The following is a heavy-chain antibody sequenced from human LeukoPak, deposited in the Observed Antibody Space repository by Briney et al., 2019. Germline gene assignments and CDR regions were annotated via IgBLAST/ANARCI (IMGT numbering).Heavy chain of an antibody. CDR1: GFTFSSYS. J-gene: IGHJ4*02. D-gene: IGHD3-10*01. Sequence: GGSLRLSCAASGFTFSSYSMSWVRQAPGKGLEWVSAISGSGGSTYYADSVKGRFTISRDNSKNTMYLKMNRLRAEDTAVYYCALRGRARGVIGSFDYWGQGTLVTVSS. CDR3: ALRGRARGVIGSFDY. V-gene: IGHV3-23*01. CDR2: ISGSGGST.